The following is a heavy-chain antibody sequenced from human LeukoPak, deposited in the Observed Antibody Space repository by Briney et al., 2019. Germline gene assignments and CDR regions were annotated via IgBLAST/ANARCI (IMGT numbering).Heavy chain of an antibody. V-gene: IGHV4-34*01. J-gene: IGHJ3*02. CDR3: AREGGAYAFDI. CDR2: INHSGST. Sequence: SETLSLTCAVYGGSFSGYYWSWIRQPPGKGLEWIGEINHSGSTNYNPSLKSRVTISVDTSKNQFSLKLSSVTAADTAVYYCAREGGAYAFDIWGQGTMVTVSS. D-gene: IGHD3-16*01. CDR1: GGSFSGYY.